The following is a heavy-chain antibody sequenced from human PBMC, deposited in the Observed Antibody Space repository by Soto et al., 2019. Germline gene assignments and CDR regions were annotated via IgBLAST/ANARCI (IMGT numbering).Heavy chain of an antibody. CDR1: GFTFSGFT. Sequence: EVQLVESGGGLVQPGGSLRLSCAASGFTFSGFTMNWVRQAPGRGLEWVSYISRSGETIYYADSVKGRFTISRDNAENSLYLHMNSLRDEYTAVYYCASRNLADCSGTSCLYYFDYWGQGTLVTVSS. D-gene: IGHD2-2*01. V-gene: IGHV3-48*02. CDR2: ISRSGETI. CDR3: ASRNLADCSGTSCLYYFDY. J-gene: IGHJ4*02.